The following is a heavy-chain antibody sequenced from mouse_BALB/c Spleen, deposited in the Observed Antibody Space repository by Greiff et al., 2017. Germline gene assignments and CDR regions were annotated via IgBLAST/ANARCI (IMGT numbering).Heavy chain of an antibody. J-gene: IGHJ3*01. CDR1: GYTFTSYT. D-gene: IGHD3-1*01. V-gene: IGHV1-4*02. CDR3: ARGRSGSSWFAY. Sequence: QVQLQQSAAELARPGASVKMSCKASGYTFTSYTMHWVKQRPGQGLEWIGYINPSSGYTEYNQKFKDKTTLTADKSSSTAYMQLSSLTSEDSAVYYLARGRSGSSWFAYWGQGTLVTVSA. CDR2: INPSSGYT.